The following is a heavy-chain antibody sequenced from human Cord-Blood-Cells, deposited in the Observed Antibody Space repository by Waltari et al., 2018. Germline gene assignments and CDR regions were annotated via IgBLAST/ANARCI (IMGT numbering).Heavy chain of an antibody. Sequence: QVQLQQWGAGLLKPSETLSLTCAVYGGSFSGYYWSWIRQPQGKGLEWIGEINHSGSTNYNPSLKSRVTISVDTSKNQFSLKLSSVTAADTAVYYCARGKDDILTGNAFDIWGQGTMVTDSS. J-gene: IGHJ3*02. D-gene: IGHD3-9*01. CDR1: GGSFSGYY. CDR2: INHSGST. V-gene: IGHV4-34*01. CDR3: ARGKDDILTGNAFDI.